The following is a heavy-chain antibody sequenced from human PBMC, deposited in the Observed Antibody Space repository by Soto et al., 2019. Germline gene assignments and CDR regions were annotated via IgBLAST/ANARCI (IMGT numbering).Heavy chain of an antibody. D-gene: IGHD2-2*01. CDR1: GYTFTGYY. CDR3: ARERYQVISDGMDV. V-gene: IGHV1-2*02. CDR2: INPETGGT. Sequence: QVQLVQSGADVKTPGASVRVSCKASGYTFTGYYVHWVREAPGQGLEWMGWINPETGGTSYAQKFQGRVTLSRDTSINTAYLELSRLRFCEAAVYFCARERYQVISDGMDVWGQGTTVTVSS. J-gene: IGHJ6*02.